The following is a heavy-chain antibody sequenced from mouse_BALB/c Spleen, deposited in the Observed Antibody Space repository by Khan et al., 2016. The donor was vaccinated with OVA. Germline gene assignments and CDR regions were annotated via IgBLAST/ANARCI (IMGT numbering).Heavy chain of an antibody. CDR2: IHPNNGDT. D-gene: IGHD1-2*01. J-gene: IGHJ3*01. CDR3: ARSGYGSFGY. Sequence: VQLQQSGPEVVRPGASVKISCKASGYTFTDYNMDWVKQRHGKSLEWIGYIHPNNGDTGYNQKFKTKASLTVDDSSRTVHMELRSLTSEDSAVDYCARSGYGSFGYWGQGTLVTVAA. CDR1: GYTFTDYN. V-gene: IGHV1S29*02.